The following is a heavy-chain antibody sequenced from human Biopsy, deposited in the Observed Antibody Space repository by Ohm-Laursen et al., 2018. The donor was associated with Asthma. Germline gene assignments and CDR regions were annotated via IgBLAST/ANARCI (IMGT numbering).Heavy chain of an antibody. CDR3: RALPTRTMYFDS. J-gene: IGHJ4*02. V-gene: IGHV3-9*01. CDR1: GLNFEDYV. D-gene: IGHD4/OR15-4a*01. CDR2: ISWNSRSI. Sequence: SLRLSCSASGLNFEDYVMHWVRQAPGKGLEWVSGISWNSRSIGYGDSAKGRFTISRDNTKNSLYLQMNSLSPEDTAMYYCRALPTRTMYFDSWGQGTLVTVSS.